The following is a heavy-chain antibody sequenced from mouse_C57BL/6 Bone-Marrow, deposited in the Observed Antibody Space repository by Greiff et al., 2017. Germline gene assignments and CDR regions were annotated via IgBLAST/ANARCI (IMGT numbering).Heavy chain of an antibody. V-gene: IGHV14-4*01. CDR1: GFNIKDDY. CDR3: TTFYSGSSYAY. J-gene: IGHJ3*01. D-gene: IGHD1-1*01. CDR2: IDPENGDT. Sequence: EVQLQQSGAELVRPGASVKLSCTASGFNIKDDYMHWVKQRPEQGLEWIGWIDPENGDTEYASKFQGKATITADTSSNTAYLQLSSLTSEDTAVYYCTTFYSGSSYAYWGQGTLVTVSA.